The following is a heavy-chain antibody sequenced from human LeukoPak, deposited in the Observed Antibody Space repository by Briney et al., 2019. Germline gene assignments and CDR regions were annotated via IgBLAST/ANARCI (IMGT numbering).Heavy chain of an antibody. CDR3: ARFLVRAPQYQLLSDYYYYYGMDV. J-gene: IGHJ6*02. Sequence: GASGKVSCKASGYTFTSYGISWGGQAPGQGLEWMGWISAYKGKTKYAQKLQGRVTMTTDTSTSTAYMELRSLRSDDTAVYYCARFLVRAPQYQLLSDYYYYYGMDVWGQGTTVTVSS. CDR1: GYTFTSYG. D-gene: IGHD2-2*01. V-gene: IGHV1-18*01. CDR2: ISAYKGKT.